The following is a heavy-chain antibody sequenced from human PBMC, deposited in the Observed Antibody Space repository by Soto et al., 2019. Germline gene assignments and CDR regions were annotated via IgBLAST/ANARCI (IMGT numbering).Heavy chain of an antibody. CDR2: IKQDGSEK. V-gene: IGHV3-7*01. D-gene: IGHD4-17*01. CDR1: GFTFSSYW. Sequence: EVQLVESGGGLVQPGGSLRLSCAASGFTFSSYWMSWVRQAPGRGLEWVANIKQDGSEKYYVDSVKGRFTISRDNAKNSLYLQMNSLRAEDTAVYYCAREELGTVTPEAWDAFDIWGQGTMVTVSS. CDR3: AREELGTVTPEAWDAFDI. J-gene: IGHJ3*02.